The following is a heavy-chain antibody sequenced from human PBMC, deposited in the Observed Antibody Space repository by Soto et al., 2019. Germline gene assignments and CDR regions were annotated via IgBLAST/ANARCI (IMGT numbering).Heavy chain of an antibody. V-gene: IGHV4-4*07. Sequence: SETLSLTCTVSGGSITDYSWVWIRQPAGKGLEWIGRIFSSGSTNYNPSLKGRITMSLDTSKNQFSLKLNSATATDTAVYFCARDQGVVVTADNWFDTWGQGILVTVSS. D-gene: IGHD2-21*02. J-gene: IGHJ5*02. CDR1: GGSITDYS. CDR2: IFSSGST. CDR3: ARDQGVVVTADNWFDT.